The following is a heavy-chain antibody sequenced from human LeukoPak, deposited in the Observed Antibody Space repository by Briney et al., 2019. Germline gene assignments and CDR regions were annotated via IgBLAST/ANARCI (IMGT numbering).Heavy chain of an antibody. J-gene: IGHJ6*03. CDR1: GGSISSNNYY. D-gene: IGHD3-10*01. V-gene: IGHV4-39*06. CDR3: ATLRSITMVRGVRRYYYMDV. Sequence: SETLSLTCTVSGGSISSNNYYWGWIRQPPGKGLEWIGNIYYSGSTHYNPSLKSRVTISLDTYKNKFALNLSSVTAAGTVVYSCATLRSITMVRGVRRYYYMDVWGKGTTVTTSS. CDR2: IYYSGST.